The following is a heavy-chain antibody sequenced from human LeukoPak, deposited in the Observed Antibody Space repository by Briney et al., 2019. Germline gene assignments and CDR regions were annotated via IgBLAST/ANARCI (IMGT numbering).Heavy chain of an antibody. Sequence: PSETLSLTCTVSGGSISSSSYYWGWIRQPPGKGLEWIGSIYYSGSTYYNPSLKSRVTISVDTSKNQFSLKLSSVTAADTAVYYCARDTPHFDWFYQGSGAFDIWGQGTMVTVSS. CDR1: GGSISSSSYY. CDR3: ARDTPHFDWFYQGSGAFDI. CDR2: IYYSGST. V-gene: IGHV4-39*07. D-gene: IGHD3-9*01. J-gene: IGHJ3*02.